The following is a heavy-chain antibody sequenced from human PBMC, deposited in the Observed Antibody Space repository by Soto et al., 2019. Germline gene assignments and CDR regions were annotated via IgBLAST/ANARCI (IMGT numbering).Heavy chain of an antibody. Sequence: QVQLVESGGGLVKPGGSLRLSCAASGFTFSDYYMSWIRQAPGKGLEWVSYISSSSSYTNYADSVKGRFTISRDNAKNSLYLQMNNLRAEDTAVYYCARADILTKYGMDVWGQGTTVTVSS. V-gene: IGHV3-11*06. J-gene: IGHJ6*02. D-gene: IGHD3-9*01. CDR1: GFTFSDYY. CDR2: ISSSSSYT. CDR3: ARADILTKYGMDV.